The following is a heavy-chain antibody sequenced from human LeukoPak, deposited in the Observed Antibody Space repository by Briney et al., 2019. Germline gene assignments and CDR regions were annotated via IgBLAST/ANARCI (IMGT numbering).Heavy chain of an antibody. Sequence: ASVKVSCKASGFTFISYGFSWVRQAPGQGLEWVGWIGGYDGDRHYGENFQGRVTITTDTSTSTVYMEMRSLRSDDTVVYYCARDLWSVYDTGGYYRDFDYWGQGTLVTVSS. CDR2: IGGYDGDR. V-gene: IGHV1-18*01. CDR1: GFTFISYG. CDR3: ARDLWSVYDTGGYYRDFDY. D-gene: IGHD3-22*01. J-gene: IGHJ4*02.